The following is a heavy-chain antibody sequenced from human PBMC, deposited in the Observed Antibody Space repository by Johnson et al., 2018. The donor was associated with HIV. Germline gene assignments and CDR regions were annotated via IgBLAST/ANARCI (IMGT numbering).Heavy chain of an antibody. CDR3: ARERYCSSTSCYFSRPPDAFDI. V-gene: IGHV3-74*01. D-gene: IGHD2-2*01. CDR2: IHSDDTDT. J-gene: IGHJ3*02. Sequence: VQLVESGGALVQPGGSLRLSCAASGFTFDYYWMHWVRQAPGKGLVWVSHIHSDDTDTTYADSVKGRFTLSRDHARNTLYLQLNSLVAEDTAVYYCARERYCSSTSCYFSRPPDAFDIWGQGTMVTVSS. CDR1: GFTFDYYW.